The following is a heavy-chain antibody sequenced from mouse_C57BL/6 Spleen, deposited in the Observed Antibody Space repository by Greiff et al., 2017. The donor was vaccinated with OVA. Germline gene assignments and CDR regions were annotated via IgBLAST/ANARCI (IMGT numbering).Heavy chain of an antibody. D-gene: IGHD2-2*01. CDR2: IDPSDSYT. V-gene: IGHV1-50*01. Sequence: QVQLQQPGAELVKPGASVKLSCKASGYTFTSYWMQWVKQRPGQGLEWIGEIDPSDSYTNYNQKFKGKATLTVDTSSSTAYMQLSSLTSEDSAVYYCARYAYGYDGGDYYAMDYWGQGTSVTVSS. J-gene: IGHJ4*01. CDR1: GYTFTSYW. CDR3: ARYAYGYDGGDYYAMDY.